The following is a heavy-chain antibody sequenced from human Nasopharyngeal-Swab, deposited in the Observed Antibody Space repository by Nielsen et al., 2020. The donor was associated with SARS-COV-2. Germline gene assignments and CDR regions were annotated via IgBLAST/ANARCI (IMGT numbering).Heavy chain of an antibody. CDR2: SRYSGHA. CDR3: ARLYHSATLTGYRYWYFDV. J-gene: IGHJ2*01. CDR1: GDPMSTYL. V-gene: IGHV4-59*13. D-gene: IGHD3-9*01. Sequence: SETLSFTCNVSGDPMSTYLWSWIRQPPGKGLEWVGYSRYSGHAKYNPSHKSRVSISIDTSTNQFSLKLNSVTAADTAIYYCARLYHSATLTGYRYWYFDVWGRGTLVTVSS.